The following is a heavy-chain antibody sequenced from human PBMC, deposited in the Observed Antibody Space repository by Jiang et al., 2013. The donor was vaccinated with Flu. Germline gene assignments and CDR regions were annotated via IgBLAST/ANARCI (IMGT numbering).Heavy chain of an antibody. Sequence: QTLSLTCAVSGASISSGAYSWSWIRQPPGKGLEWIGYISHIGTTYYNPSLKSRITLSVDRSKNQISLRLSSVTAADTAVYYCARETGDGDYVGWFDPWGQGTLVTVSS. V-gene: IGHV4-30-2*01. D-gene: IGHD4-17*01. CDR2: ISHIGTT. CDR1: GASISSGAYS. CDR3: ARETGDGDYVGWFDP. J-gene: IGHJ5*02.